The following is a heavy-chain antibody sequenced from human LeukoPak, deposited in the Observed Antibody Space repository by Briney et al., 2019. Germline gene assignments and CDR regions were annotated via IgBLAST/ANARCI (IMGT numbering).Heavy chain of an antibody. CDR2: VGPHRCGT. V-gene: IGHV1-2*06. J-gene: IGHJ4*01. CDR1: GYTFTDYY. Sequence: RATVSVSCKASGYTFTDYYLHWVRQAPAQGRERMGHVGPHRCGTQYPQKLQGRVTMTRDTSTSSVYMELSSLTSDDTAVYYCARDLGYSYGSVWNKYFDYWGHGTLVTVSS. D-gene: IGHD5-18*01. CDR3: ARDLGYSYGSVWNKYFDY.